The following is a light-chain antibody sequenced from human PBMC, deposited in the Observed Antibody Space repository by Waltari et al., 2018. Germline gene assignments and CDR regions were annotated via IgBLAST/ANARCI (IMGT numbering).Light chain of an antibody. Sequence: IVLTQSPATLSLSPGERATLSCRASQYVSNYLGWYQHKLGQPPRLLIYDASNRATGIPARFSGSGSGTDFTLTIDSLEPEDFAVYYCQQRSRWPLTFGGGTKVEIK. CDR1: QYVSNY. CDR2: DAS. V-gene: IGKV3-11*01. J-gene: IGKJ4*01. CDR3: QQRSRWPLT.